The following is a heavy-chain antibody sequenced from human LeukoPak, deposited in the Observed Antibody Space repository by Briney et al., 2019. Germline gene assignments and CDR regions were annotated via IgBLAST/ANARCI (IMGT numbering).Heavy chain of an antibody. D-gene: IGHD3-10*01. Sequence: ASVKVSCKASGYTFTSYAMNWVRQAPGQGLEWMGWINTNTGKPTYAQDFTGRFVFSLDTSVSTAYLQISSLKAEDTAVYYCARVLAMIRGAPFDYWGQGTLVTVSS. V-gene: IGHV7-4-1*02. CDR2: INTNTGKP. J-gene: IGHJ4*02. CDR3: ARVLAMIRGAPFDY. CDR1: GYTFTSYA.